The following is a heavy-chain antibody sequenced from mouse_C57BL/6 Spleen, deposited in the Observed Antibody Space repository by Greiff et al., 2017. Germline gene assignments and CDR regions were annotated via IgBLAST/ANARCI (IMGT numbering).Heavy chain of an antibody. CDR2: INPNNGGT. D-gene: IGHD2-5*01. J-gene: IGHJ1*03. Sequence: EVQLQQSGPELVKPGASVKIPCKASGYTFTDYNMDWVKQSHGKSLEWIGDINPNNGGTIYNQKFKGKATLTVDKSSSTAYMELRSLTSEDTAVYYCARDAYYSNYEYFDVWGTGTTVTVSS. CDR3: ARDAYYSNYEYFDV. V-gene: IGHV1-18*01. CDR1: GYTFTDYN.